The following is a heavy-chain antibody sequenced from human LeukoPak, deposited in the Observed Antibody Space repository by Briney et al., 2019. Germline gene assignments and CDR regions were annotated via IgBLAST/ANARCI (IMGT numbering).Heavy chain of an antibody. CDR2: INHSGTT. D-gene: IGHD3-9*01. Sequence: SQTLSLTCAVYAASFSGYYWSCIRQPPGKGLEWIGEINHSGTTNYNPSLKSRVTISVDTSKNQFSLKLSSVTAADTAVYYCARGTQDYDILTGYYRREVYFDYWGQGTLVTVSS. CDR3: ARGTQDYDILTGYYRREVYFDY. V-gene: IGHV4-34*01. J-gene: IGHJ4*02. CDR1: AASFSGYY.